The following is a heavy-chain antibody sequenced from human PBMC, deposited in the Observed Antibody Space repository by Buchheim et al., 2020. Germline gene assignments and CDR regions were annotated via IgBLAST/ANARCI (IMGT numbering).Heavy chain of an antibody. D-gene: IGHD2-8*01. CDR1: GFTVSSNY. CDR3: ARAGAHCTNGVCYTEYYGMDV. J-gene: IGHJ6*02. V-gene: IGHV3-53*02. CDR2: IYSGGST. Sequence: EVQLVETGGGLIQPGGSLRLSCAASGFTVSSNYMSWVRQAPGKGLEWVSVIYSGGSTYYADSVKGRFTISRDNSKNTLNLQMNSLKAEDTAVYYCARAGAHCTNGVCYTEYYGMDVWGQGTT.